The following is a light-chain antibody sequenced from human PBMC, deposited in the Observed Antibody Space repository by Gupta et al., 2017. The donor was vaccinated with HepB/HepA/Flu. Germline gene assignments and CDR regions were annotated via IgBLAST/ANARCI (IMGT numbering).Light chain of an antibody. Sequence: DIQMTQSPSTLSACVGDRVTITCRASQSISSWLAWYQQKPGQAPKLLIQKASNLESGVPSRFSGSGSGTEFTLTISSLQPDDFATYYCQQYNSASATFGQGTXVEIK. CDR1: QSISSW. V-gene: IGKV1-5*03. CDR3: QQYNSASAT. J-gene: IGKJ1*01. CDR2: KAS.